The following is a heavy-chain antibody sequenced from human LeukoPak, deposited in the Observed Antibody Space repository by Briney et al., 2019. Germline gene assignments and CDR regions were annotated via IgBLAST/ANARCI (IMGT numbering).Heavy chain of an antibody. CDR2: MYYDGSS. Sequence: SGTLSLACTVSGGSINSGTFYWGWIRQPPGKGLEWIGGMYYDGSSYYNPSLKSRVTTSVDTSKNQFSLKLTSVTAADTAVYFCARRSDSGSDDGEDYFDYWGQGTLVTVSS. CDR3: ARRSDSGSDDGEDYFDY. V-gene: IGHV4-39*01. J-gene: IGHJ4*02. CDR1: GGSINSGTFY. D-gene: IGHD1-26*01.